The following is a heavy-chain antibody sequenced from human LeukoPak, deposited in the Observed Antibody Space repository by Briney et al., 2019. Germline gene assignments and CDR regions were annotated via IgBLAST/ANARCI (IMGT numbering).Heavy chain of an antibody. Sequence: SETLSLTCTVSGESISGFYWTWIRQPPGRGLEWVGYIYYSGSTNYNPSLNSRVTISVDTSKNQCSLKLSSVTAADTAVYYCARGVVIAPQTFDYWGQGTLVTVSS. CDR1: GESISGFY. J-gene: IGHJ4*02. CDR3: ARGVVIAPQTFDY. V-gene: IGHV4-59*01. CDR2: IYYSGST. D-gene: IGHD2-21*01.